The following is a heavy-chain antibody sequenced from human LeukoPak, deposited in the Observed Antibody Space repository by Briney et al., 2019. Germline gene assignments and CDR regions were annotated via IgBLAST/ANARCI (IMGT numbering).Heavy chain of an antibody. D-gene: IGHD2-21*01. J-gene: IGHJ4*02. V-gene: IGHV3-30*19. Sequence: PGGSLRLSCATSGFTFSSYGMHWVRQAPGKGLEWVAATSYDGGNRYYADYVKGRFTISRDNSNNTLFLQMKSLRPEDTAVYFCARKSLWFKYYDYWGQGIWVSVSS. CDR2: TSYDGGNR. CDR3: ARKSLWFKYYDY. CDR1: GFTFSSYG.